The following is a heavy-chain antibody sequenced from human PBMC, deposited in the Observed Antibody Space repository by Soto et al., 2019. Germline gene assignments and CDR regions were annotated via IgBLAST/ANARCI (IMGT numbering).Heavy chain of an antibody. Sequence: GGSLRLSCAASGFTFDDYTMHWVRQAPGKGLEWVSLISWDGGSTYYADTVKGRFTISRDNSKNTLYLQMNSLRAEDTAVYYCARGYDFWSGYYYPYGMDVWGQGTTVTLSS. J-gene: IGHJ6*02. V-gene: IGHV3-43*01. CDR1: GFTFDDYT. CDR3: ARGYDFWSGYYYPYGMDV. D-gene: IGHD3-3*01. CDR2: ISWDGGST.